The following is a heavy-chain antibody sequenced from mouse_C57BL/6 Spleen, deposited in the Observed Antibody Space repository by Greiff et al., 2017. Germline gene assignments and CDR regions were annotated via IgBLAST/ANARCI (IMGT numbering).Heavy chain of an antibody. CDR2: IHPNSGST. CDR3: ARLDYYGSIPLDY. V-gene: IGHV1-64*01. J-gene: IGHJ2*01. D-gene: IGHD1-1*01. Sequence: VQLQQPGAELVKPGASVKLSCKASGYTFTSYWMHWVKQRPGQGLEWIGMIHPNSGSTNYNEKFKSKATLTVDKSSSTAYMQLSSLTSEDSAVYYCARLDYYGSIPLDYWGQGTTLTVSS. CDR1: GYTFTSYW.